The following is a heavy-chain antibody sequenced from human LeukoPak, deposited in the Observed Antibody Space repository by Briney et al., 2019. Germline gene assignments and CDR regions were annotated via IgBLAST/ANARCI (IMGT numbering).Heavy chain of an antibody. CDR3: ARDVAAADYYFDY. CDR2: FYYSGSP. V-gene: IGHV4-59*01. CDR1: GHSLSSYY. Sequence: PSDPLSLTCTVSGHSLSSYYWSWIRQPTGKGLEWIGYFYYSGSPNYNPSRKSRVTIPAETSKKQLPLKRSSVAAADTAGYYCARDVAAADYYFDYCGEGALVTVSS. D-gene: IGHD6-13*01. J-gene: IGHJ4*02.